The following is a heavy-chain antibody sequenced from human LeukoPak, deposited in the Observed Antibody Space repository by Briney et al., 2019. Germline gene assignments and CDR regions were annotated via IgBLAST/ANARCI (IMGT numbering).Heavy chain of an antibody. V-gene: IGHV1-46*01. D-gene: IGHD1-26*01. CDR1: GYTFTGYY. Sequence: GASVKVSCKASGYTFTGYYMHWVRQAPGQGLEWMGIINPSGGSTSYAQKFQGRVTMTRDMSTSTVYMELSSLRSEDTAVYYCARDGSIVGATGGNWFDPWGQGTLVTVSS. J-gene: IGHJ5*02. CDR3: ARDGSIVGATGGNWFDP. CDR2: INPSGGST.